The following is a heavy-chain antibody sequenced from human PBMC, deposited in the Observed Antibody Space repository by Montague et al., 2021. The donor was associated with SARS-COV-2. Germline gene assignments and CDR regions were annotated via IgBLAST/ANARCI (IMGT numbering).Heavy chain of an antibody. D-gene: IGHD1-26*01. CDR1: GDSISSYY. CDR3: ARQREKEGTYYYYYVMDV. V-gene: IGHV4-59*08. J-gene: IGHJ6*02. Sequence: SETLSLTCTVSGDSISSYYWTWIRQPPGKGLEWIGYLYNSGSTKYNPSLKSRVTISVDTSKNQFSLKLSSVTAADTAVYYCARQREKEGTYYYYYVMDVWGQGTTVTVSS. CDR2: LYNSGST.